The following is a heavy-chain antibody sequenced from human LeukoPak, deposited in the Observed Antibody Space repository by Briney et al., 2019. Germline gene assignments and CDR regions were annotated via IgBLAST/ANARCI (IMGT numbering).Heavy chain of an antibody. D-gene: IGHD6-19*01. J-gene: IGHJ4*02. CDR1: DDSISIYY. V-gene: IGHV4-59*12. CDR3: ARVEVLLAVGFDY. Sequence: SETLSLTCSVSDDSISIYYWSWIRQPPGKGLEWIGYIDHTGSTNYNPSLNSRVTISRDTSKNHFSLKLTSVTAADTAVYYCARVEVLLAVGFDYWGQGTLVTVSS. CDR2: IDHTGST.